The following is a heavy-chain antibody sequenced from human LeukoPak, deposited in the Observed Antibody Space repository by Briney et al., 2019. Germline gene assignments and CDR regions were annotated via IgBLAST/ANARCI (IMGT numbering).Heavy chain of an antibody. CDR3: VIITVYYYYHMGV. Sequence: PGGSLRLSCAASGFTSDDYGMSWVRQAPGKGLEWVSDIKWNGGSTAYADSVKGRFTISRDNAKNSLYLQMNSLTAEDTALYYCVIITVYYYYHMGVWGKGTRVTVSS. CDR2: IKWNGGST. V-gene: IGHV3-20*04. J-gene: IGHJ6*03. D-gene: IGHD4-11*01. CDR1: GFTSDDYG.